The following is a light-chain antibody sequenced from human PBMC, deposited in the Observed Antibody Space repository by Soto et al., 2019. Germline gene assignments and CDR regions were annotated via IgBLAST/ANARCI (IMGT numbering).Light chain of an antibody. Sequence: EIVLTQSPATLSLSPGERATLSCRASQSVSSYLAWYQQKPGQAPRLLIHGASTMATGIPARFRGSGSGTEFTLTISSLQSEDFEVYYCQQYKNWPITFGQGTRLEIK. J-gene: IGKJ5*01. CDR3: QQYKNWPIT. CDR1: QSVSSY. V-gene: IGKV3D-15*01. CDR2: GAS.